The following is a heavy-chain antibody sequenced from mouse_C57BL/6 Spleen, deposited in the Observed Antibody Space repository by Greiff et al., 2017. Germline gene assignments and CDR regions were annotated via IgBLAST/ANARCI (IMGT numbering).Heavy chain of an antibody. CDR2: INYDGSST. CDR3: ARVHCGSSYWFAY. V-gene: IGHV5-16*01. Sequence: EVQRVESEGGLVQPGSSMKLSCTASGFTFSDYYMAWVRQVPEKGLEWVANINYDGSSTYYLDSLKSRFIISRDNAKNMLYLQMSSLKSEDTATYYCARVHCGSSYWFAYWGQGTLVTVSA. D-gene: IGHD1-1*01. CDR1: GFTFSDYY. J-gene: IGHJ3*01.